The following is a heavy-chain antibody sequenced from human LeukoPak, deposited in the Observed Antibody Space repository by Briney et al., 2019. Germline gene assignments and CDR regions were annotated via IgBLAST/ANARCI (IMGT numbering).Heavy chain of an antibody. V-gene: IGHV4-39*01. CDR3: ASPRGAFDI. J-gene: IGHJ3*02. Sequence: SETLSLTXTVSGGSISSSSYYWGWIRQPPGEGLEWIGSIYYSGSTYYNPSLKSRVTISVDTSKNQFSLKLSSVTAADTAVYYCASPRGAFDIWGQGTMVTVSS. CDR2: IYYSGST. CDR1: GGSISSSSYY.